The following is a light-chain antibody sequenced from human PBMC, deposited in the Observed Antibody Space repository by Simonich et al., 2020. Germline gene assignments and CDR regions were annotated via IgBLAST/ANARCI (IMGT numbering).Light chain of an antibody. CDR2: AES. Sequence: DIQLTQSPSFLSASVGDRVTITCLASQGISSYLAWYQQKPGKAPKLLIYAESTLQSGVPSRFSGSGSGTEFTLTISSLQPEDFATYYCQQLNSYPFFGPGTKVDIK. J-gene: IGKJ3*01. CDR1: QGISSY. V-gene: IGKV1-9*01. CDR3: QQLNSYPF.